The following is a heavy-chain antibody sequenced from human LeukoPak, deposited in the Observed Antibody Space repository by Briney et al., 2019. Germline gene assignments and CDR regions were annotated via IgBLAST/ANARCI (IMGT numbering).Heavy chain of an antibody. J-gene: IGHJ5*02. D-gene: IGHD3-3*01. V-gene: IGHV3-30*03. CDR2: ISYEGDST. CDR1: GFIFRIYG. CDR3: ARGSLQRLPRVFWFDP. Sequence: PGRSLRLSCAASGFIFRIYGMHWVRQAPGKGLEWVALISYEGDSTYYADSVKGRFTISRDNAKNSLFLQVNSLRAEDTAIYYCARGSLQRLPRVFWFDPWGQGTLVTVSS.